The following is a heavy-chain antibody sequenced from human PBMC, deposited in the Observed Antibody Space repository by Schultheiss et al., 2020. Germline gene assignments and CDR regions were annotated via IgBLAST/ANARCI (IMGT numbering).Heavy chain of an antibody. Sequence: SQTLSLTCTVSGGSISSSGYYWGWIRQPPGKGLEWIGEINHSGSTNYNPSLKSRVTISVDTSKNQFSLKLSSVTAADTAVYYCAAGSNWFDYYGMDVWGKGTTGTGSS. V-gene: IGHV4-39*07. CDR2: INHSGST. D-gene: IGHD1-20*01. J-gene: IGHJ6*04. CDR3: AAGSNWFDYYGMDV. CDR1: GGSISSSGYY.